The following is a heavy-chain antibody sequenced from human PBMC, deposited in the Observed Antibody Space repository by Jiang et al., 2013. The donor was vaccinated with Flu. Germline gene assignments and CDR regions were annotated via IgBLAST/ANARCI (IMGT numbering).Heavy chain of an antibody. D-gene: IGHD6-13*01. CDR3: ARDSSSWYYYYYGMDV. CDR2: ISAYNGNT. J-gene: IGHJ6*01. V-gene: IGHV1-18*01. CDR1: GFTFSSFG. Sequence: GAEVKKPGASVKVSCKASGFTFSSFGISWVRQAPGQGLEWMGWISAYNGNTNYAQKLQGRVTMTTDTSTSTAYMELRGLRSDDTAVYYCARDSSSWYYYYYGMDVWGPRD.